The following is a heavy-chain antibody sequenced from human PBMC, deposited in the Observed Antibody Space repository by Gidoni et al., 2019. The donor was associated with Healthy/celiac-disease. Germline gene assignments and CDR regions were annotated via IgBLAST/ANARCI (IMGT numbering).Heavy chain of an antibody. Sequence: QVQLVESGGGVVQPGRSLRLSCAASGFPFSSYAMHWVRQAPGKGLGWVAVISYDGSNKYYADSVKGRFTISRDNSKNTLYLQMNSLRAEDTAVYYCARDGPLLFEPNAFDIWGQGTMVTVSS. CDR3: ARDGPLLFEPNAFDI. J-gene: IGHJ3*02. CDR1: GFPFSSYA. D-gene: IGHD3-10*01. V-gene: IGHV3-30-3*01. CDR2: ISYDGSNK.